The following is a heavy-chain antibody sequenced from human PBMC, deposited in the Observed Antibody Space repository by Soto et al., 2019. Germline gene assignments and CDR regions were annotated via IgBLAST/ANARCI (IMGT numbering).Heavy chain of an antibody. V-gene: IGHV1-2*04. CDR2: INPNSGGT. CDR3: ARVGSGRVGGDAFDI. D-gene: IGHD6-19*01. Sequence: ASVKVSCKASGYTFTGYYMHWVRQAPGQGLEWMGWINPNSGGTNYAQKVQGWVTMTRDTSISTAYMELSRLRSDDTAVYYCARVGSGRVGGDAFDIWGQGTMVTVSS. J-gene: IGHJ3*02. CDR1: GYTFTGYY.